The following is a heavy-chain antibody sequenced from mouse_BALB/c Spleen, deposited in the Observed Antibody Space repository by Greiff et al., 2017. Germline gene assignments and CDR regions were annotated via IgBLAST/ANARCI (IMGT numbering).Heavy chain of an antibody. CDR2: ISSGSSTI. CDR3: ARSNYDLYYYAMDY. Sequence: EVQRVESGGGLVQPGGSRKLSCAASGFTFSSFGMHWVRQAPEKGLEWVAYISSGSSTIEYADTVKGRFTISRDNPKNTLFLQMTSLRSEDTAMYYCARSNYDLYYYAMDYWGQGTSVTVSS. J-gene: IGHJ4*01. D-gene: IGHD2-4*01. CDR1: GFTFSSFG. V-gene: IGHV5-17*02.